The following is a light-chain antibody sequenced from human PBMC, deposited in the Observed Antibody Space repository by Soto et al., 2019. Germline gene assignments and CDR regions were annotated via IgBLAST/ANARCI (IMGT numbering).Light chain of an antibody. CDR2: KAS. Sequence: DIQMTQSPSTLSASVGDRVTITCRASQSISTWLAWYQQKPGKAPKLLIYKASSLRNGVPSRFSGIGSGTEFTLTIYSLRPDDFAIYYCQQYNGYPHTFGQGTKLEIK. V-gene: IGKV1-5*03. CDR3: QQYNGYPHT. CDR1: QSISTW. J-gene: IGKJ2*01.